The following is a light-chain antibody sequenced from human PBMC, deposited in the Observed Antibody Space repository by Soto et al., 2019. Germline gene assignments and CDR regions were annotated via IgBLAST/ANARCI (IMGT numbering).Light chain of an antibody. V-gene: IGKV3-20*01. Sequence: IVLTQSPGTLSLSPGERATLSCRASQSVSSSYLAWYQQKPGQAPSLLIYGTSSRATGIPDRFSGSGSGTDFTLTISRLEPEDFAVYYCQHYGNTPPSVTFGPGTKVDIK. CDR1: QSVSSSY. J-gene: IGKJ3*01. CDR3: QHYGNTPPSVT. CDR2: GTS.